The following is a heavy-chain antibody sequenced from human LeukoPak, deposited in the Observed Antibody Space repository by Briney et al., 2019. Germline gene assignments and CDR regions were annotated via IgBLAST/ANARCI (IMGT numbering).Heavy chain of an antibody. D-gene: IGHD2-8*01. Sequence: PSETLSLTCAVYGGSFSGYYWSWIRQPPGKGLEWIGEINHSGSTNYNPSLKSRVTISVDKSKNQFSLKLSSVTAADTAVYYCARSTNSGSTYFDYWGQGTLVTVSS. J-gene: IGHJ4*02. CDR1: GGSFSGYY. V-gene: IGHV4-34*01. CDR2: INHSGST. CDR3: ARSTNSGSTYFDY.